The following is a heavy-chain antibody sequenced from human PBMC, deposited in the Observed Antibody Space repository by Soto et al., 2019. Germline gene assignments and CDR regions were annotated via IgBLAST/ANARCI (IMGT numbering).Heavy chain of an antibody. D-gene: IGHD3-10*01. CDR3: ARHSPQGKYYGMDV. Sequence: GASLKISCKRPGCSFTRYWSGWVRQMPGKGLEWMGIIYPGDSDTRYSPSFQGQVTISADKSISTAYLQWSSLKASDTAMYYCARHSPQGKYYGMDVWGQGTTVTVSS. CDR2: IYPGDSDT. CDR1: GCSFTRYW. V-gene: IGHV5-51*01. J-gene: IGHJ6*02.